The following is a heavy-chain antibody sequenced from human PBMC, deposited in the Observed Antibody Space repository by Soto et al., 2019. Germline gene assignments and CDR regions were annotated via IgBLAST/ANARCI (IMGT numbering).Heavy chain of an antibody. Sequence: SLRLSLAASGFTFYMHGIHWVLHSPGKWLEWVAVIWNDGSNKYYADSVEGRFTISRDNSKNMLYLQMNSLRAEDAAIYYCAREHSNRRYHHFVQWGQGTPVTVSS. CDR3: AREHSNRRYHHFVQ. D-gene: IGHD6-13*01. CDR2: IWNDGSNK. CDR1: GFTFYMHG. V-gene: IGHV3-33*01. J-gene: IGHJ4*02.